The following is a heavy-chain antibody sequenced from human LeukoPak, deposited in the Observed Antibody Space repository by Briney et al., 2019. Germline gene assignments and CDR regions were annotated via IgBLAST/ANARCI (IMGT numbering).Heavy chain of an antibody. CDR1: GFTFSSYA. D-gene: IGHD2-8*01. CDR3: ARDLGYCTNGVCSGYYYYGMDV. V-gene: IGHV3-23*01. J-gene: IGHJ6*02. CDR2: ISGSGGST. Sequence: GGSLRLSCAASGFTFSSYAMSWVRQAPGKGLEWVSAISGSGGSTYYADSVKGRFTISRDNSKNTLYLQMNSLRAEDTAVYYCARDLGYCTNGVCSGYYYYGMDVWGQGTTVTVSS.